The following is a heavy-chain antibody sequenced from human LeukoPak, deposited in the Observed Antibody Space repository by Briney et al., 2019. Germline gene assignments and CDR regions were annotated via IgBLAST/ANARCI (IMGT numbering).Heavy chain of an antibody. CDR2: IKQDGSEK. J-gene: IGHJ3*02. Sequence: GGSLRLSCAASGFTYSNYAMTWVRQAPGKGLEWVANIKQDGSEKYYVDSVKGRFTISRDNAKNSLYLQMNSLRAEDTAVYYCARPSYYYDSSGSVSGAFDIWGQGTMVTVSS. CDR1: GFTYSNYA. V-gene: IGHV3-7*01. CDR3: ARPSYYYDSSGSVSGAFDI. D-gene: IGHD3-22*01.